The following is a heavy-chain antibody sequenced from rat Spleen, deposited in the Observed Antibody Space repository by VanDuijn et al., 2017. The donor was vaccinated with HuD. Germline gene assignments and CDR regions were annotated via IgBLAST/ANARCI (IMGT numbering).Heavy chain of an antibody. J-gene: IGHJ3*01. V-gene: IGHV5S14*01. Sequence: EVRLVESGGGLVQPGRSLKLSCAASGFTFSNYGMAWVRQTPTKGLEWVASISTGGGNTYYRDAVKGRFTISRDNAENTQYLTMDSLRAEDTATYYCARHYYDGTYFYGFAYWGQGTLVTVSS. CDR1: GFTFSNYG. CDR2: ISTGGGNT. CDR3: ARHYYDGTYFYGFAY. D-gene: IGHD1-12*02.